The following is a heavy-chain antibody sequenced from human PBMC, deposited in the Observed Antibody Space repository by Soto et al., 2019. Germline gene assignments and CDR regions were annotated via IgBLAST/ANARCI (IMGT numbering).Heavy chain of an antibody. CDR1: GGTFSSYA. CDR2: IIPIFGTA. D-gene: IGHD3-22*01. J-gene: IGHJ5*02. CDR3: ARVLHYYDSSGYYRENNWFDP. V-gene: IGHV1-69*01. Sequence: QVQLVQSGAEVKKPGSSVKVSCKASGGTFSSYAISWVRQAPGQGLEWMGGIIPIFGTANYAQKFQGRVTITADESTSTAYVELSSLRSEDTAVYYCARVLHYYDSSGYYRENNWFDPWGQGTLVTVSS.